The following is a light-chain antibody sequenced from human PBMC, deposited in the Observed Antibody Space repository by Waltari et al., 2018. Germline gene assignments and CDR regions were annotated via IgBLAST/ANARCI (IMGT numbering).Light chain of an antibody. V-gene: IGLV2-8*01. CDR2: EVS. CDR3: SSYAGSNNFVV. J-gene: IGLJ2*01. Sequence: QSALTQSPSASGSPGQSVTISCPGISSDVGAYKYVSWYQQHPGKAPKVMIYEVSKRPSGVPDRFSGSKSGNTASLTVSGLQAEDEADYYCSSYAGSNNFVVFGGGTKLTVL. CDR1: SSDVGAYKY.